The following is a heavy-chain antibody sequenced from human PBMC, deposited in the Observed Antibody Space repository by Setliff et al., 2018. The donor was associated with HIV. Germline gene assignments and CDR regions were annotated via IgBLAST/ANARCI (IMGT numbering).Heavy chain of an antibody. D-gene: IGHD3-10*01. CDR3: AGEESTEDYGSGSYGPTFPPPLIY. CDR2: IFRSGTT. CDR1: GGSFGDYH. V-gene: IGHV4-4*07. J-gene: IGHJ4*02. Sequence: SETLSLTCTLSGGSFGDYHWSWIRQPAGRGLEWIGRIFRSGTTDYKFSLKSRVTISIDTSRNQFSLRLTSVTAEDTAVYYCAGEESTEDYGSGSYGPTFPPPLIYWGQGTLVTVSS.